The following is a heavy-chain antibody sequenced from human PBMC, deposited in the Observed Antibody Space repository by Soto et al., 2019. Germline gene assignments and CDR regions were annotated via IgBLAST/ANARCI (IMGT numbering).Heavy chain of an antibody. CDR1: GGTFSSHA. Sequence: SVKVSCKASGGTFSSHAISWVRQAPGQGLEWMGGIIPIFGTANYAQKFQGRVTITADESTSTAYMELSSLRSEDTAVYYCARQSSSGYYYYYGMDVWGQGTTVTVSS. V-gene: IGHV1-69*13. CDR3: ARQSSSGYYYYYGMDV. CDR2: IIPIFGTA. J-gene: IGHJ6*02. D-gene: IGHD3-22*01.